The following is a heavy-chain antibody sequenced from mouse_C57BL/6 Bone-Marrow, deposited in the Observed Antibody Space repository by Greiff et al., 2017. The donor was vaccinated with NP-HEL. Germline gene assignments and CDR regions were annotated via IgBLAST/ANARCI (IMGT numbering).Heavy chain of an antibody. CDR3: TTITTVVEGYFDV. CDR1: GFNIKDDY. D-gene: IGHD1-1*01. Sequence: VQLKESGAELVRPGASVKLSCTASGFNIKDDYMHWVKQRPEQGLEWIGWIDPENGDTEYASKFQGKATITADTSSNTAYLQLSSLTSEDTAVYYCTTITTVVEGYFDVWGTGTTVTVSS. J-gene: IGHJ1*03. V-gene: IGHV14-4*01. CDR2: IDPENGDT.